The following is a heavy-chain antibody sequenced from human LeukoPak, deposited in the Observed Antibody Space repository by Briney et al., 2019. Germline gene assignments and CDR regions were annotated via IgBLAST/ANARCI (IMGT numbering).Heavy chain of an antibody. CDR2: IIPIFGTA. Sequence: SVNLSRKASGGTFSSYAISWVRQAPGPGLEWLGGIIPIFGTANYAQKFPGTVTITADESTSTASMELSSLRSEDTAVYYCARGLGSVDYWGQGTLVTVSS. CDR3: ARGLGSVDY. D-gene: IGHD6-19*01. CDR1: GGTFSSYA. V-gene: IGHV1-69*13. J-gene: IGHJ4*02.